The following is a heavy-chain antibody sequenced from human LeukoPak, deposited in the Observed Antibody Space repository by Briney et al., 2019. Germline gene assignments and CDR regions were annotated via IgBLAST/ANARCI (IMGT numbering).Heavy chain of an antibody. J-gene: IGHJ4*02. D-gene: IGHD3-22*01. CDR3: ATQSYYYDSSGYYTT. CDR1: GFTFSTYW. V-gene: IGHV3-7*01. Sequence: GGSLRLSCAASGFTFSTYWMTWVRQAPGKGLEWVANIKEDGSEKNYVDSVKGRFTISRDNGKNSLYLQMSSLRAEDTAIYYCATQSYYYDSSGYYTTWGQGTLVTVSS. CDR2: IKEDGSEK.